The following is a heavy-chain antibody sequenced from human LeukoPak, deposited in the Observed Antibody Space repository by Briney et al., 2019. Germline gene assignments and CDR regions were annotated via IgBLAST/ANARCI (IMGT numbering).Heavy chain of an antibody. CDR2: IYYSGST. D-gene: IGHD3-22*01. J-gene: IGHJ2*01. V-gene: IGHV4-59*01. CDR1: GGSISSYY. CDR3: ARGAYYYDSSGYYYGRYFDL. Sequence: SETLSLTCTVSGGSISSYYWSWIRQPPGKGLEWIGYIYYSGSTNYNPSPKSRVTISVDTSKNQFSLKLSSVTAADTAVYYCARGAYYYDSSGYYYGRYFDLWGRGTLVTVSS.